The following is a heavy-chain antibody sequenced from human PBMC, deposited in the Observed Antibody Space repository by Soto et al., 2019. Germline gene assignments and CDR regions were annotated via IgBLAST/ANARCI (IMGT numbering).Heavy chain of an antibody. CDR3: AQDIPEGYCSSTSCRHAGFDY. Sequence: SVKVSCKASGGTFSSYAISWVRQAPGQGLEWMGGIIPIFGTANYAQKFQGRVTITADESTSTAYMELSSLRSEDTAVYYCAQDIPEGYCSSTSCRHAGFDYWGQGTLVTVSS. J-gene: IGHJ4*02. CDR2: IIPIFGTA. CDR1: GGTFSSYA. D-gene: IGHD2-2*01. V-gene: IGHV1-69*13.